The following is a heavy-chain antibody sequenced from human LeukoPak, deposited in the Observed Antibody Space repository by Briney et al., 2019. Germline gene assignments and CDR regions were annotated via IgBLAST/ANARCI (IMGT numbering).Heavy chain of an antibody. Sequence: GESLRLSCAASGFTFSTYSMNWVRQAPGKGLEWVSCISSSSSYIYYADSVKGRFTISRDNAKNSLYLQMNSLRVEDTAVYYWARSLGELSLAAAYWGQGILVTVSS. D-gene: IGHD3-16*02. CDR1: GFTFSTYS. J-gene: IGHJ4*02. CDR2: ISSSSSYI. CDR3: ARSLGELSLAAAY. V-gene: IGHV3-21*01.